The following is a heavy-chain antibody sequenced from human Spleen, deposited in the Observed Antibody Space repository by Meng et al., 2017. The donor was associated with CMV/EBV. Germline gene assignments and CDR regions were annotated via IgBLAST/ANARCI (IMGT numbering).Heavy chain of an antibody. CDR2: ISAYNGNT. Sequence: ASVKVSCKASGYTFTGYYMHWVRQAPGQGLEWMGWISAYNGNTNYAQKLQGRVTMTTDTSTSTAYMELRSLRSDDTAVYYRARDDLAAPSSYCSSTSCRPYYYYYYGMDVWGQGTPVTVSS. V-gene: IGHV1-18*04. J-gene: IGHJ6*02. CDR3: ARDDLAAPSSYCSSTSCRPYYYYYYGMDV. D-gene: IGHD2-2*01. CDR1: GYTFTGYY.